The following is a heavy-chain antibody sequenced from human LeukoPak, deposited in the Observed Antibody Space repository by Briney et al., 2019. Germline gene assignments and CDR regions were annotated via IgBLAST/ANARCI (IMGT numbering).Heavy chain of an antibody. CDR3: ARGKKNWNDGAFDI. D-gene: IGHD1-1*01. V-gene: IGHV4-59*01. J-gene: IGHJ3*02. CDR2: IYYSGST. CDR1: GGSISSYY. Sequence: PSETLSLTCTVSGGSISSYYWSWIRQPPGKGLEWIGYIYYSGSTNYNPSLKSRVTISADTSKNQFSLKLSSVTAADTAVYYCARGKKNWNDGAFDIWGQGTMVTVSS.